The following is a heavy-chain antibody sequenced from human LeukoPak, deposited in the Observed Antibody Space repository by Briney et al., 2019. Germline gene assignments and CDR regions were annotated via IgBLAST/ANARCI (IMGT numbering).Heavy chain of an antibody. D-gene: IGHD3-9*01. CDR3: ARGSLFRYFDWFRYYFDY. V-gene: IGHV1-8*02. J-gene: IGHJ4*02. Sequence: ASVKVSCKASGYTFTGYYMHWVRQAPGQGLEWMGWMNPNSGNTGYAQKFQGRVTMTRNTSISTAYMELSSLRSEDTAVYYCARGSLFRYFDWFRYYFDYWGQGTLVTVSS. CDR1: GYTFTGYY. CDR2: MNPNSGNT.